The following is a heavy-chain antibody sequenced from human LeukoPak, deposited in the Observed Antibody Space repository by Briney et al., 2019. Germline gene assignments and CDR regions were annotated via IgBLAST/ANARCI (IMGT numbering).Heavy chain of an antibody. CDR1: GGSISSYY. CDR2: IYYSGNT. Sequence: SETLSLTCTVSGGSISSYYWSWIRQPPGKGLEWIGYIYYSGNTNYNPSLKSRVTISVDTSKNQFSLKLSSVTAADTAVYYCARHPDTYYFDYWGQGTLVTVSS. V-gene: IGHV4-59*01. CDR3: ARHPDTYYFDY. J-gene: IGHJ4*02. D-gene: IGHD3-16*01.